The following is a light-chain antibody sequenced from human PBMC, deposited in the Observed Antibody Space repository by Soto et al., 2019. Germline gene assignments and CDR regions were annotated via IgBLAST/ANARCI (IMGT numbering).Light chain of an antibody. Sequence: DIQMTQSPSTLSASVGDRVTITCRASQSISRSLAWYQQKPGKAPKLLIYGASSLESGVPSRFSGSGSGTEFTLTISSLQPDDFATYCCQQYSSYPVTFGQGTKLEIK. CDR2: GAS. V-gene: IGKV1-5*03. CDR3: QQYSSYPVT. J-gene: IGKJ2*01. CDR1: QSISRS.